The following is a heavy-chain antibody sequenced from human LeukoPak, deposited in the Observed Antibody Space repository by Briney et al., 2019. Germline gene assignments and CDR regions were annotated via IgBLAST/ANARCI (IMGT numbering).Heavy chain of an antibody. V-gene: IGHV3-23*01. CDR3: PKNQRQWLVPVVY. Sequence: PGGSLRLSCAYSGFTFRNYAMSWVRQAPGKGLEWVSSMSGSGGSTYYADSVKGRFTISRDNSKNTLYLQMNNLRAEDTALYYCPKNQRQWLVPVVYWGQGTLVTVSS. D-gene: IGHD6-19*01. CDR1: GFTFRNYA. J-gene: IGHJ4*02. CDR2: MSGSGGST.